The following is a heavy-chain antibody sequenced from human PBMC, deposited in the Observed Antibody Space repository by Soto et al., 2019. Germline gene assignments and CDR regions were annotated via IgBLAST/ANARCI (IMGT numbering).Heavy chain of an antibody. CDR3: ARGPLVVLNYFES. Sequence: QVQLVQSGTEVKKPGSSVKVSCKASGGTFRNYPINGVRQAPGQGLEWMGSIFPLTDIPDYAQNFQARLTISADKSTSTAYMELSSLTSDDTAMYFCARGPLVVLNYFESWGQGTLVTVSS. CDR1: GGTFRNYP. V-gene: IGHV1-69*02. CDR2: IFPLTDIP. J-gene: IGHJ4*02.